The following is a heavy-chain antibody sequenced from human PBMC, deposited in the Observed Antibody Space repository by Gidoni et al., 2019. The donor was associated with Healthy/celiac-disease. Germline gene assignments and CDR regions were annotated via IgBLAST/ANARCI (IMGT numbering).Heavy chain of an antibody. CDR2: IYYSGST. D-gene: IGHD3-3*01. CDR3: ARVVRGDFWSGYYEYYFDY. CDR1: RTGDYY. Sequence: RTGDYYWSWIRQPPGKGLEWIGYIYYSGSTYYNPSLKSRVTISVDTSKNQFSLKLSSVTAADTAVYYCARVVRGDFWSGYYEYYFDYWGQGTLVTVSS. V-gene: IGHV4-30-4*01. J-gene: IGHJ4*02.